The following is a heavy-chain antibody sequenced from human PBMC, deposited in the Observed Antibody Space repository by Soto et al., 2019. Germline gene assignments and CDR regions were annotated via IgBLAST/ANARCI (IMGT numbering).Heavy chain of an antibody. D-gene: IGHD3-22*01. CDR2: ISGSGGST. J-gene: IGHJ4*02. CDR1: GFTFPSHP. Sequence: GGSLRLSCAASGFTFPSHPMSWVRQAPGKGLEWVSSISGSGGSTYYADSVKGRFTISRDASKNMLYLQMNSLRAEDTAVYYCARTRRSGCYYFDYLAQGTLVTVSS. V-gene: IGHV3-23*01. CDR3: ARTRRSGCYYFDY.